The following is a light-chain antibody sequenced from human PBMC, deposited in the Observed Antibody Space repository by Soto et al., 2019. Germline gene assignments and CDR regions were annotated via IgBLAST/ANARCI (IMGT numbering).Light chain of an antibody. CDR1: GSNIETNY. Sequence: QSVLTQPPSASGTPAQTVTTSCSGSGSNIETNYVYWYQKLPTTAPRLLIYANDQRPSGVPDRFSAFKSGTSASLVISGLRPEDEADYYCSATDDSLTGPVFGGGTKVTVL. V-gene: IGLV1-47*01. J-gene: IGLJ2*01. CDR2: AND. CDR3: SATDDSLTGPV.